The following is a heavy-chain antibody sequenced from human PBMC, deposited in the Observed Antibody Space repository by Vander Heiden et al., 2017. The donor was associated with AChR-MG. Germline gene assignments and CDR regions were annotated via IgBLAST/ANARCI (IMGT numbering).Heavy chain of an antibody. CDR3: ARQTTVVDFDY. CDR2: ISSSSSYI. V-gene: IGHV3-21*02. D-gene: IGHD4-17*01. CDR1: GFTFSSYS. Sequence: EVQLVESGGGLVTPGGSLRLSCAASGFTFSSYSMNWVRQAPGKGLEWVSSISSSSSYIYYADSLKGRFTISRDNAKNSLYLQMNSLRAEDTAVYYCARQTTVVDFDYWGQGTLVTVSS. J-gene: IGHJ4*02.